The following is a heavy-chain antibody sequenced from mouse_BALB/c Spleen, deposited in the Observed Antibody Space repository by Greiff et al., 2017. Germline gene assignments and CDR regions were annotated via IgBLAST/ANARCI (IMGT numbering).Heavy chain of an antibody. CDR2: ISSGSSTT. CDR3: ARSGNGGSYWYMDD. D-gene: IGHD2-1*01. CDR1: GFTFSSFG. V-gene: IGHV5-17*02. Sequence: EVLLVESGGGLVQPGGSRKLSCAASGFTFSSFGMHWVRQAPEKGLEWVAYISSGSSTTYYADTVKGRSTISRDNPENTLFLQLTSLRSEDTAMYYCARSGNGGSYWYMDDWGAGTTVTVSS. J-gene: IGHJ1*01.